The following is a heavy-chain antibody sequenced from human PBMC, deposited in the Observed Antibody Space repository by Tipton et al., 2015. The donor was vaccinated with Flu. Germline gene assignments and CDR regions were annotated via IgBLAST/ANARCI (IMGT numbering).Heavy chain of an antibody. J-gene: IGHJ4*02. V-gene: IGHV4-38-2*01. Sequence: TLSLTCAVSGYSMSRGAYWAWIRQAPGKGLEWIGSMFHTGGTYHNPSLQSRVAISIDTSKNLLSLNLTSVTAADTAMYYCARHGGSGSGWPYFDSWGQGTLVTISS. CDR1: GYSMSRGAY. D-gene: IGHD6-19*01. CDR3: ARHGGSGSGWPYFDS. CDR2: MFHTGGT.